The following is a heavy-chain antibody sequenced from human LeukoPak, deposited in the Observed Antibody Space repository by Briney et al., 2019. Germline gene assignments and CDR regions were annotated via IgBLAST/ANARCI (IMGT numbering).Heavy chain of an antibody. CDR3: AGSYGGNAVGPFDI. J-gene: IGHJ3*02. Sequence: SETLSLTCAVSGGSFSGYHCSWIRQTPGKGLGWIGEVSQSGGASYNPSLKSRVTISVETSKNHFSRKLSSVTAADTAMYYCAGSYGGNAVGPFDIWGQGTMVTVSS. D-gene: IGHD4-23*01. V-gene: IGHV4-34*01. CDR1: GGSFSGYH. CDR2: VSQSGGA.